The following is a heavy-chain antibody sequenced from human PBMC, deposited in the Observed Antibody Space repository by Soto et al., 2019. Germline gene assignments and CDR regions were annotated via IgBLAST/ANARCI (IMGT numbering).Heavy chain of an antibody. CDR3: AKGQIAAAHQGAYWYFDL. J-gene: IGHJ2*01. CDR2: ISYDGSNN. V-gene: IGHV3-30*18. Sequence: QVQLVESGGGVVQPGRSLRLSCAASGFTFSSYGMHWVRQAPGKGLEWVAIISYDGSNNYYADSVKGRFTISRDNSKNTLYLQMNSLRAEDTAVYYYAKGQIAAAHQGAYWYFDLWGRGTLVTVSS. D-gene: IGHD6-13*01. CDR1: GFTFSSYG.